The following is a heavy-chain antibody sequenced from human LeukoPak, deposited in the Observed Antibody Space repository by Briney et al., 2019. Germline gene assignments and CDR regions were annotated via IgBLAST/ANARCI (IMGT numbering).Heavy chain of an antibody. CDR1: GGSISSSSYY. CDR2: IYYSGST. Sequence: SETLSLTCTVSGGSISSSSYYWGWIRQPPGKGLEWIGSIYYSGSTYYNPSLKSRVTISVDTSKNQFSLKLSSVTAADTAVYYCARDRFGYDSSGYYYYYMDVWGKGTTVTVSS. CDR3: ARDRFGYDSSGYYYYYMDV. D-gene: IGHD3-22*01. J-gene: IGHJ6*03. V-gene: IGHV4-39*07.